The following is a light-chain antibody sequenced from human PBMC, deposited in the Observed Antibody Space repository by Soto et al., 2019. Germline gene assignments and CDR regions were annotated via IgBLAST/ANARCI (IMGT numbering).Light chain of an antibody. CDR2: DAS. V-gene: IGKV1-5*02. J-gene: IGKJ1*01. CDR3: QQYNSYV. CDR1: QSISSW. Sequence: DIQITQSPYTLSASVADIVTIICRASQSISSWLAWYQQNQGKAPQLLIYDASSLESGVPSRFSGSGSGTEFTLTISSLQPDDFATYYCQQYNSYVFGQGAKVDIK.